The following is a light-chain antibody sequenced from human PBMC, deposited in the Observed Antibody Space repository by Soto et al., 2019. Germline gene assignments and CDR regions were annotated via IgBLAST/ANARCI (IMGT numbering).Light chain of an antibody. CDR2: KAS. Sequence: DIQMTQSPSTLSASVGDRVTITCRASQSISSWLAWYQQKPGKAPKLLIYKASSLESGVPSRFSGSGSGTEFTITIISLQHDDFATYYYQQYNSLWTFDQGTKVEIK. CDR3: QQYNSLWT. J-gene: IGKJ1*01. V-gene: IGKV1-5*03. CDR1: QSISSW.